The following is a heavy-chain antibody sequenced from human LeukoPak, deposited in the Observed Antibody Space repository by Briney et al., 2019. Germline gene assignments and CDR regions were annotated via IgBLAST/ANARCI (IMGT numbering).Heavy chain of an antibody. D-gene: IGHD1-26*01. CDR3: TKYTGNLDY. J-gene: IGHJ4*02. Sequence: PGRSLRLSCTASGFTFGDYAMSWVRQAPGKGLEWVGFIRSNAYGGTTEYAASVKGRFTISRDDSKGIAYLQMNSLKTEDTAVYYCTKYTGNLDYWGQGTLVTVSS. V-gene: IGHV3-49*04. CDR2: IRSNAYGGTT. CDR1: GFTFGDYA.